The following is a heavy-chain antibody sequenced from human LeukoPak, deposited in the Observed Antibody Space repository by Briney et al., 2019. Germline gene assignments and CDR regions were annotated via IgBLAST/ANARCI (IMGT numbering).Heavy chain of an antibody. J-gene: IGHJ4*01. D-gene: IGHD3-22*01. CDR3: ATTWYYDTRGYLFDD. V-gene: IGHV4-59*01. CDR2: VYYNGDI. Sequence: KPSETLSLTCSVSGVPISTYYWSWIRQSPRKRLEWIGYVYYNGDIMYNPSLKSRVTISLDTSKNQFSLNMASVTAADTAVYFCATTWYYDTRGYLFDDWGHGTLVTVSS. CDR1: GVPISTYY.